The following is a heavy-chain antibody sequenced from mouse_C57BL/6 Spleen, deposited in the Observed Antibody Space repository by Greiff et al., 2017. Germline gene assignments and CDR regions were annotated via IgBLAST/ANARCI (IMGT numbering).Heavy chain of an antibody. D-gene: IGHD1-1*01. CDR1: GYTFTSYW. CDR3: ARGGGSSYDAIDY. CDR2: IHPNSGST. V-gene: IGHV1-64*01. Sequence: QVQLQQSGAELVKPGASVKLSCKASGYTFTSYWMHWVKQRPGQGLEWIGMIHPNSGSTKYNEKFKSKATLTVDKSSSTAYMQLSSLPSEDSAVYYCARGGGSSYDAIDYWGQGTSVTVSS. J-gene: IGHJ4*01.